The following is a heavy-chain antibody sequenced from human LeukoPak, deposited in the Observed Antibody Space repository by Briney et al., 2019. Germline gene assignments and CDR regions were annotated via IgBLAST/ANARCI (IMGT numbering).Heavy chain of an antibody. CDR3: AKDRVGLAAAGYFDY. D-gene: IGHD6-13*01. CDR2: ISGSGGST. Sequence: GGSLRLSCAASGFTLSSYAMSWVRQAPGKGLEWVSAISGSGGSTYYADSVKGRFIISRDNSKNTLYLQMNSLRAEDTAVYYCAKDRVGLAAAGYFDYWGQGTLVTVSS. J-gene: IGHJ4*02. V-gene: IGHV3-23*01. CDR1: GFTLSSYA.